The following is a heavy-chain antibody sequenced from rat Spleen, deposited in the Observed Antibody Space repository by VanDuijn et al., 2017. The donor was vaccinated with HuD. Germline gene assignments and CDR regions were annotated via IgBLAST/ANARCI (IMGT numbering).Heavy chain of an antibody. CDR2: ISYDGSST. V-gene: IGHV5-7*01. D-gene: IGHD1-4*01. CDR1: GFTFSYYY. CDR3: ARLEGYNRFAY. Sequence: EVKLVESGGDSVQPGRSLKLSCAASGFTFSYYYIAWVRQAPTPGLVWIASISYDGSSTYYRDSGKGRFTSSRDNAKSTLYLQMDSLRSGDTATYYCARLEGYNRFAYWGQGTLVTVSS. J-gene: IGHJ3*01.